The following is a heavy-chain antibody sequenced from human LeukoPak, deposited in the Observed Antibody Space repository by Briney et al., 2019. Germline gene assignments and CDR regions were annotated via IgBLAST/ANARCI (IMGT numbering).Heavy chain of an antibody. J-gene: IGHJ4*02. CDR1: GYTVTSYY. D-gene: IGHD5-18*01. Sequence: ASVKVSCKASGYTVTSYYMHWVRQAPGQGLEWMGRINPNSGGTNYARKFQGRVTMTRDTSISTAYMELSRLGSDDTAVYYCARVGYSLDLDYWGQGTLVTVSS. CDR3: ARVGYSLDLDY. CDR2: INPNSGGT. V-gene: IGHV1-2*06.